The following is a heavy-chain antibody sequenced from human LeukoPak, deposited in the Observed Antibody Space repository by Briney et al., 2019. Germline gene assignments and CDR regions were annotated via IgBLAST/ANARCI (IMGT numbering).Heavy chain of an antibody. CDR3: ASRTWTGPGYYAFDI. D-gene: IGHD3/OR15-3a*01. J-gene: IGHJ3*02. Sequence: GGSLRLSCAASGFTFSNYAVAWVRQAPGKGLEWVSAEGSAGGTYYADSVRDRFTISRDNSGNTLSLQMSSLRVEDTALYYCASRTWTGPGYYAFDIWGQGTMVTVSS. V-gene: IGHV3-23*01. CDR2: EGSAGGT. CDR1: GFTFSNYA.